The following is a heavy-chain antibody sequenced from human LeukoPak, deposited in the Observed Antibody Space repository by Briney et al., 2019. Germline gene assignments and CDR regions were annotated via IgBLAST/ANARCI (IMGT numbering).Heavy chain of an antibody. CDR3: ARGMTTVTTTFDY. CDR2: IIPIFGTA. Sequence: SVKVSCKASGYTFTSYGISWVRQAPGQGLEWMGGIIPIFGTANYAQKFQGRVTITADKSTSTAYMELSSLRSEDTAVYYCARGMTTVTTTFDYWGQGTLVTASS. CDR1: GYTFTSYG. J-gene: IGHJ4*02. D-gene: IGHD4-17*01. V-gene: IGHV1-69*06.